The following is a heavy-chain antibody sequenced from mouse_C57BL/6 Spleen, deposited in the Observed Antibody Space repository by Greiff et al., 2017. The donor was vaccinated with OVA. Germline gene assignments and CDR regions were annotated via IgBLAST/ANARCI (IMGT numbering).Heavy chain of an antibody. CDR3: ARDLYYGSRYYAMDY. V-gene: IGHV3-6*01. D-gene: IGHD1-1*01. Sequence: ESGPGLVKPSQSLSLTCSVTGYSITSGYYWNWIRQFPGNKLEWMGYISYDGSNNYNPSLKNRISITRDTSKNQFFLKLNSVTTEDTATYYCARDLYYGSRYYAMDYWGQGTSVTVSS. CDR1: GYSITSGYY. CDR2: ISYDGSN. J-gene: IGHJ4*01.